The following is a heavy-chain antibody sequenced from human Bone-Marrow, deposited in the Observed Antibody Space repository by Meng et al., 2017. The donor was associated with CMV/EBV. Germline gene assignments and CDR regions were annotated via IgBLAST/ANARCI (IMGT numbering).Heavy chain of an antibody. V-gene: IGHV2-5*01. Sequence: SGPTLVKPTQTLTLTCTFSGISLSSFGVGVVWMRQPQGKALEWLAVTYWNGDKRYSPSLQSRLAISKATSKNQEVLTMTNMDPVDTATYYCPYRRESFDYHGLDVWGQGTTVTVSS. CDR3: PYRRESFDYHGLDV. CDR2: TYWNGDK. J-gene: IGHJ6*02. D-gene: IGHD3-16*01. CDR1: GISLSSFGVG.